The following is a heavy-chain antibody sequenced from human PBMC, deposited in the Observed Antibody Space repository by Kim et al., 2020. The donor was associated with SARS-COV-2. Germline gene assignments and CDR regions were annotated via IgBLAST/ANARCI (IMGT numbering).Heavy chain of an antibody. CDR3: TTESEYGITMVNGY. J-gene: IGHJ4*02. CDR2: IKSKTDGGTT. D-gene: IGHD3-10*01. CDR1: GFTFSNAW. V-gene: IGHV3-15*01. Sequence: GGSLRLSCAASGFTFSNAWMSLVRQAPGKGLEWVGRIKSKTDGGTTDYAAPVKGRFTISRDDSKNTLYLQMNSLKTEDTAVYYCTTESEYGITMVNGYWGQGSLVTVAS.